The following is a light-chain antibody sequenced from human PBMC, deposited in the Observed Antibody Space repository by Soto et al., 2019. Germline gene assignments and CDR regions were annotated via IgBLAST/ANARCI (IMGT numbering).Light chain of an antibody. V-gene: IGKV3-15*01. CDR1: QSVRSS. J-gene: IGKJ1*01. CDR2: DAS. CDR3: QQYNSWPET. Sequence: EIVMTQSPGTLSVSPGERATLFCRASQSVRSSLAWYQQKPGQAPRLFIYDASTRATGIPARFSGSGSGTEFTLTISSLQSEDFAVYYCQQYNSWPETFGQGTKVAIK.